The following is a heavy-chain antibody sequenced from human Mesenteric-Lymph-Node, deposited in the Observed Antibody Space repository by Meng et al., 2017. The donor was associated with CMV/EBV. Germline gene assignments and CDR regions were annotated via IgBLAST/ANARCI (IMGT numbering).Heavy chain of an antibody. CDR2: ISGSSSYI. CDR1: GFTFSSYS. D-gene: IGHD3-3*01. J-gene: IGHJ5*02. CDR3: ARDISSTYNDFWSGRNWFDP. V-gene: IGHV3-21*01. Sequence: GESLKISCAASGFTFSSYSMNWVRQAPGKGLEWVSSISGSSSYIYYADSVKGRFTISRDNAKNSLYLQMNSLRAEDTAVYYCARDISSTYNDFWSGRNWFDPWGQGTLVTVSS.